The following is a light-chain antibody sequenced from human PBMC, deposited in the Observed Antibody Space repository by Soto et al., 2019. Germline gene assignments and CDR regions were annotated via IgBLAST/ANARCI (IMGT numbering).Light chain of an antibody. J-gene: IGKJ1*01. CDR1: QSVSSN. CDR2: GAS. V-gene: IGKV3-15*01. Sequence: EIVMTQSPATRSVSPGEIATLSCSASQSVSSNLAGYQQKPGQAPRLLIYGASTRATGIPARFSGSGSGTELTLTISSLQSEDFAVYYCQQYNNWPRTFGQGTKVEIK. CDR3: QQYNNWPRT.